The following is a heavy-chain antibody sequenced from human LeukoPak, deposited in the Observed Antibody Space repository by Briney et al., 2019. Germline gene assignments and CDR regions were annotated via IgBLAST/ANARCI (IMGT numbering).Heavy chain of an antibody. D-gene: IGHD6-13*01. CDR2: IIPILGIA. J-gene: IGHJ6*02. CDR3: AGYHNSGYSSSWYGPVYGMDV. CDR1: GGTFSSYA. V-gene: IGHV1-69*04. Sequence: SVKVSCKASGGTFSSYAISWVRQAPGQGLEWMGRIIPILGIANYAQKFQGRVTITADKSTSTAYMELSSLRSEDTAVYYCAGYHNSGYSSSWYGPVYGMDVWGQGTTVTVSS.